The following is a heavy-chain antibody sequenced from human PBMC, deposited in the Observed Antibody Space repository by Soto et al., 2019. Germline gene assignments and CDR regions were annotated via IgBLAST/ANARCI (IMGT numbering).Heavy chain of an antibody. V-gene: IGHV4-30-4*01. Sequence: SETLSLTCTVSGGSISGDYYHWTWIRQSPGKGLEWIGYIHFSGSVLYNPSFKSRPTISVDTSKNQFSLHLRSVTAADTAVYFCAREDDGGDRDYYGLDVWGQGTTVTVSS. CDR1: GGSISGDYYH. CDR3: AREDDGGDRDYYGLDV. CDR2: IHFSGSV. J-gene: IGHJ6*02. D-gene: IGHD2-21*02.